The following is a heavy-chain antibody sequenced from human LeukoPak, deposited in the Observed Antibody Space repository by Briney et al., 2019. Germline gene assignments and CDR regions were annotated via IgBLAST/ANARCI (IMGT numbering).Heavy chain of an antibody. V-gene: IGHV3-21*01. CDR2: ISSSSSYI. Sequence: NTGGSLRLSCAASGFTFSSYSMNWVRQAPGKGLEWVSSISSSSSYIYYADSVKGRFTISRDNAKNSLYLQMNSLRAEDTAVYYCARVHSSGWYTSDYWGQGTLVTVSS. J-gene: IGHJ4*02. D-gene: IGHD6-19*01. CDR1: GFTFSSYS. CDR3: ARVHSSGWYTSDY.